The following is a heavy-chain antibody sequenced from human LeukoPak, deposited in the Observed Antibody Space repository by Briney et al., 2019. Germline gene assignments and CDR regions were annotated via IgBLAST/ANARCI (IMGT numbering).Heavy chain of an antibody. CDR3: ARHLSAGMPGGFDY. J-gene: IGHJ4*02. CDR1: GFTVSSNY. V-gene: IGHV3-66*04. D-gene: IGHD2-2*01. CDR2: IYSDGST. Sequence: PGGSLRLSCAASGFTVSSNYMSWVRQAPGKGLEWVSVIYSDGSTSYADSVKGRFTISRDNSKNALYLQMNSLRAEDTAVYYCARHLSAGMPGGFDYWGQGTLVTVSS.